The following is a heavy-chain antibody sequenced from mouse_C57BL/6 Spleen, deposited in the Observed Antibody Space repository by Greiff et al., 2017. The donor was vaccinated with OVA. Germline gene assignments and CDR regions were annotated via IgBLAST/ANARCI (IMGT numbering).Heavy chain of an antibody. CDR1: GYTFTSYW. CDR2: IHPNSGST. CDR3: ARSDYDYAWFAY. J-gene: IGHJ3*01. Sequence: QVQLQQPGAELVKPGASVKLSCKASGYTFTSYWMHWVEQRPGQGPEWIGMIHPNSGSTNYNEKFKSKATLTVDKSSSTAYMQLSSLTSEDSAVYYCARSDYDYAWFAYWGQGTLVTVSA. V-gene: IGHV1-64*01. D-gene: IGHD2-4*01.